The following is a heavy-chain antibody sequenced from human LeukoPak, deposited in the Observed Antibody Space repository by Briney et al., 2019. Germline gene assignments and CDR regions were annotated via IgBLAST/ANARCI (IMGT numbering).Heavy chain of an antibody. V-gene: IGHV3-53*01. D-gene: IGHD3-3*02. J-gene: IGHJ2*01. Sequence: GGSLRLSCAASGFTLSTYYMNWVRQAPGKGLEWVSIIYSGGTTYYADSVKGRFTISRDTSKNTLSLQMNSLRAEDTAGYFCARVGDHFHWNLDLWGRGTLVTVSS. CDR1: GFTLSTYY. CDR3: ARVGDHFHWNLDL. CDR2: IYSGGTT.